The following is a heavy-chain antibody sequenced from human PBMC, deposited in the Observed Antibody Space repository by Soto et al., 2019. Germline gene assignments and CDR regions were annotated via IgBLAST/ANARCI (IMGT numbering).Heavy chain of an antibody. J-gene: IGHJ4*02. CDR1: GDTFSSYA. CDR3: ARDTGDGTFDF. V-gene: IGHV1-3*01. D-gene: IGHD7-27*01. CDR2: INAGYGNT. Sequence: ASVKVSCKAPGDTFSSYAMHWVRQAPGQRLEWMGWINAGYGNTKSSQKFQDRVTISRDTSASTAYMELTSLRSEDTAVYYCARDTGDGTFDFWGQGTLVTVSS.